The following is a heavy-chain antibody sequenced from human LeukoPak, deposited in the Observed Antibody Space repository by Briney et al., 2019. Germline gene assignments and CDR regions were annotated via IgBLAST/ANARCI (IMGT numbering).Heavy chain of an antibody. J-gene: IGHJ4*02. CDR3: AKDLYGDYGKDY. CDR2: ISGSGGST. V-gene: IGHV3-23*01. D-gene: IGHD4-17*01. CDR1: GFTFSSYA. Sequence: AGGSLRLSCAASGFTFSSYAMSWVRQAPGKGLEWVSAISGSGGSTYYADSVKGRFTISRDNSKNTLYLQMNSLRAEDTAVYYCAKDLYGDYGKDYWGQGTLVTVSS.